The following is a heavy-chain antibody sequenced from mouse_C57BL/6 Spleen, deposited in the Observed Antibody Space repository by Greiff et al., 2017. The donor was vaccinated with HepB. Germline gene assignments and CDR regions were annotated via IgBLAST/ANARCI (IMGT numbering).Heavy chain of an antibody. J-gene: IGHJ4*01. V-gene: IGHV1-78*01. D-gene: IGHD2-2*01. CDR2: IYPRDGST. Sequence: VQLQQSDAELVKPGASVKISCKVSGYTFTDHTMHWMKQRPEQGLEWIGYIYPRDGSTQYNEKFKGKATLTADKSSNTAYMQLNSLTSEDSAVYFCARSVMVTTYAMAYWGQGTSVTVSS. CDR3: ARSVMVTTYAMAY. CDR1: GYTFTDHT.